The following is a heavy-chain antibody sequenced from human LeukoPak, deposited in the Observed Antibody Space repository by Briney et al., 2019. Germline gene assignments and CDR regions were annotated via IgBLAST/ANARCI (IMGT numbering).Heavy chain of an antibody. CDR3: ARLTMVRGVRYYYYYGMDV. J-gene: IGHJ6*02. V-gene: IGHV4-59*01. CDR1: GGSISSYY. CDR2: IDYSGST. Sequence: SETLSLTCTVSGGSISSYYWTWIRQPPGKGLEWIGNIDYSGSTNYSPSLKSRVTISVDTSKNQFSLKLSSVTAADTAVYYCARLTMVRGVRYYYYYGMDVWGQGTTVTVSS. D-gene: IGHD3-10*01.